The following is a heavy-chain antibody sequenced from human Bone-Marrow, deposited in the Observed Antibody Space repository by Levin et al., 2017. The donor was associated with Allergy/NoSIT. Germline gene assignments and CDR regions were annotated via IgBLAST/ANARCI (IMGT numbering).Heavy chain of an antibody. CDR1: EFTVSTNY. J-gene: IGHJ4*02. CDR3: ATSAVPNRGDY. D-gene: IGHD6-13*01. CDR2: IYPDGGT. Sequence: PGGSLRLSCAASEFTVSTNYMSWVRQAPGKGLEWVSIIYPDGGTFYADSLQGRLTTSRDRSRSTLFLQMSSLRAEDTAVYYCATSAVPNRGDYWGQGTLVTVSS. V-gene: IGHV3-53*01.